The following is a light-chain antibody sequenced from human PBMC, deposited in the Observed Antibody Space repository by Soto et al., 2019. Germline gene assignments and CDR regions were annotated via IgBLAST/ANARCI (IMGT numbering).Light chain of an antibody. CDR1: QSVSSSY. CDR2: GAS. Sequence: EIVLTQSPGTLSLSPRERATLSCRASQSVSSSYLVWYQQKHGPAPRLLFYGASSRATGIPDRLSGSGAGTDFTLTISRLEPEDFAVYYCQQYGSSPRTFGQGTKLEIK. CDR3: QQYGSSPRT. V-gene: IGKV3-20*01. J-gene: IGKJ2*01.